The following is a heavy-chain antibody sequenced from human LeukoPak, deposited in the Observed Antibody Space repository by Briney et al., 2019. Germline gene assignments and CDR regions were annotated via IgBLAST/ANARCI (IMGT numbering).Heavy chain of an antibody. Sequence: GGSLRLSCGASGFTFSTYAMSWVRQPPGKGLEWVASISGRGELTYYTDSVRGRFTISRDNSRSTLYLQMNFLRTDDTAVYYCVKDRPNYYGSEGHYYRQNGDSWGQGTLVTVFS. CDR1: GFTFSTYA. CDR3: VKDRPNYYGSEGHYYRQNGDS. CDR2: ISGRGELT. V-gene: IGHV3-23*01. J-gene: IGHJ5*01. D-gene: IGHD3-22*01.